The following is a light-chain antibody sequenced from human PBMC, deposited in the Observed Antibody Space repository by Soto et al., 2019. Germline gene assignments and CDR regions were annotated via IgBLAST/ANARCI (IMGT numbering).Light chain of an antibody. Sequence: EIVLTQSPGTLSLSPGERATLSCRASQSVSSSYLAWYQQKPGQAPRLLIYGASSRATGIPDRLSGSGSGTDFTLTISRLQPEDFAVYYCHQYGSSPPYTVGQGTKLEIK. CDR2: GAS. J-gene: IGKJ2*01. V-gene: IGKV3-20*01. CDR1: QSVSSSY. CDR3: HQYGSSPPYT.